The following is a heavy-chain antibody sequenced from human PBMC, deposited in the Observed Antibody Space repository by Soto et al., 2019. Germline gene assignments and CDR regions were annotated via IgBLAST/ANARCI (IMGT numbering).Heavy chain of an antibody. CDR3: ARGVISPDY. J-gene: IGHJ4*02. CDR2: ISGYNGNT. Sequence: QVQLVQSGVEVKAPGASVKVSCKASGYTFTTSSISWVRQAPGQGLEWMGWISGYNGNTNYAQKFQGRVTLTTDTSTNTAYMELRSLRSDDTAVYYCARGVISPDYWGQGTLVTVSS. V-gene: IGHV1-18*01. D-gene: IGHD6-13*01. CDR1: GYTFTTSS.